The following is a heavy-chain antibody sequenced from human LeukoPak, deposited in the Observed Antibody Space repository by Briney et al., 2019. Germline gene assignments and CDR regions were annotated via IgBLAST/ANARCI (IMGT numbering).Heavy chain of an antibody. CDR1: GYTFTGYY. Sequence: ASVKVSCKASGYTFTGYYMHWVRQAPGQGLEWMGWINPNSGGTNYAQKFQGRVTITADKSTSTAYMELSSLRSEDTAVYYCARGPIWFGELLPNYYFDYWGQGTLVTVSS. CDR3: ARGPIWFGELLPNYYFDY. V-gene: IGHV1-2*02. CDR2: INPNSGGT. J-gene: IGHJ4*02. D-gene: IGHD3-10*01.